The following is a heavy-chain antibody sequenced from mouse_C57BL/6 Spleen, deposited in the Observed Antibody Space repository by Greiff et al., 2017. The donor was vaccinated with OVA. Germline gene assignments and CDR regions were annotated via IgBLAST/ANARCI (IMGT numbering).Heavy chain of an antibody. D-gene: IGHD2-3*01. V-gene: IGHV7-1*01. CDR3: ARDSGYCPFAY. Sequence: EVNLVESGGGLVQSGRSLRLSCATSGFTFSEFYMEWVRQAPGKGLEWIAASSNKANDYTTEYSASVKGRFIVSRDTSKSILYLQMNALRAEDTAVYYGARDSGYCPFAYWGQGTLVTVSA. CDR2: SSNKANDYTT. CDR1: GFTFSEFY. J-gene: IGHJ3*01.